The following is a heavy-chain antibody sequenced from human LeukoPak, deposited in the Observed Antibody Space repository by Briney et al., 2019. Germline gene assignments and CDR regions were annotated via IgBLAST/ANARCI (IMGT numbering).Heavy chain of an antibody. CDR2: ISSGGTTI. V-gene: IGHV3-48*03. Sequence: GGSLRLSCAASGFTFSSYEMNWVRQAPGKGLEWVSHISSGGTTIYYADSVKGRFTISRDNAKNSLYLQMNSLRAEDTAVYYCARAHWGIAVAGTDYWGQGTLVTVSS. D-gene: IGHD6-19*01. CDR1: GFTFSSYE. CDR3: ARAHWGIAVAGTDY. J-gene: IGHJ4*02.